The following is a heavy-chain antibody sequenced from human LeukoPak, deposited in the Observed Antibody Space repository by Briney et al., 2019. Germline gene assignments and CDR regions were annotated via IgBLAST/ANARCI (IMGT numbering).Heavy chain of an antibody. Sequence: SETLSLTCAVYDGSFSGYYWSWIRQPPGKGLEWIGEINPSGSTNYNPSLKSRVTMSVDTSKNHFSLKLSSVTDADTGVYYCARGGYYGSGSYYNPSPGMDVWGKGITVTVSS. CDR2: INPSGST. CDR1: DGSFSGYY. D-gene: IGHD3-10*01. J-gene: IGHJ6*03. V-gene: IGHV4-34*01. CDR3: ARGGYYGSGSYYNPSPGMDV.